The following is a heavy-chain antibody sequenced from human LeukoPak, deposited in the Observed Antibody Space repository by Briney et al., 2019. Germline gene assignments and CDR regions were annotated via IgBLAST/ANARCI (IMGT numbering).Heavy chain of an antibody. Sequence: PSETLSLTCTVSGCSISSYYWSWIRQPPGKGLEWIGYIYYSGSTNYNPSLKSRVTISVDTSKNQFSLKLSSVTAADAAVYYWARVSKPCGWGGDFDYWGQGTLVTVS. CDR3: ARVSKPCGWGGDFDY. J-gene: IGHJ4*02. D-gene: IGHD3-10*01. V-gene: IGHV4-59*01. CDR2: IYYSGST. CDR1: GCSISSYY.